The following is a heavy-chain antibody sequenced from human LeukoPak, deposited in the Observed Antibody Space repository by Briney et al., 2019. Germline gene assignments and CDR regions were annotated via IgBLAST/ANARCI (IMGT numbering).Heavy chain of an antibody. CDR1: GFTFSSSA. Sequence: GGSLRLSCVASGFTFSSSAMNWVRQTQGKGLEWVATISETGSRTYYAESVKGRFTISRDNSNNTLYLQMNSLRAEDTAVYYCAKTISVRTFDSWGQGTLATVSS. J-gene: IGHJ4*02. CDR3: AKTISVRTFDS. D-gene: IGHD5-24*01. CDR2: ISETGSRT. V-gene: IGHV3-23*01.